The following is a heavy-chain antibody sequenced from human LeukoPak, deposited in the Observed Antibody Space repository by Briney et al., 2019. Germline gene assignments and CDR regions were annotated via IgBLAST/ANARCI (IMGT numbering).Heavy chain of an antibody. J-gene: IGHJ5*02. D-gene: IGHD6-6*01. Sequence: GGSLRLSCAASGFTFSSYSMNWVRQAPGKGLEWVSYISSSSSTIYYADSVKGRFTISRDNAKNSLYLQMNSLRAEDTAVYYCARGGIYSSSSNNWFDPWGQGTLVTVSS. CDR1: GFTFSSYS. CDR2: ISSSSSTI. CDR3: ARGGIYSSSSNNWFDP. V-gene: IGHV3-48*01.